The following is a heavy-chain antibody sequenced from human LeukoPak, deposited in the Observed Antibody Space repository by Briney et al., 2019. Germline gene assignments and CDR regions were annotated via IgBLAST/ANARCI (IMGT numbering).Heavy chain of an antibody. V-gene: IGHV1-24*01. CDR2: FDPEDGET. CDR3: ATIHCSSTSCYYYFDY. Sequence: ASVKVSCKVSGYTLTELSMHWVGQAPGKGLEWMGGFDPEDGETIYAQKFQGRVTMTEDTSTDTAYMELSSLRSEDTAVYHCATIHCSSTSCYYYFDYWGQGTLVTVSS. J-gene: IGHJ4*02. CDR1: GYTLTELS. D-gene: IGHD2-2*01.